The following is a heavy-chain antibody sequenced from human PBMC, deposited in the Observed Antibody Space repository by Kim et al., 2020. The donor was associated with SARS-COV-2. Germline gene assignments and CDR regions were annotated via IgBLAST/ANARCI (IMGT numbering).Heavy chain of an antibody. CDR1: GGSISSSSYY. J-gene: IGHJ4*02. V-gene: IGHV4-39*01. CDR3: ARQSSSSWYNRGHYFDY. Sequence: SETLSLTCTVSGGSISSSSYYWGWIRQPPGKGLEWIGSIYYSGSTYYNPSLKSRVTISVDTSKNQFSLKLSSVTAADTAVYYCARQSSSSWYNRGHYFDYWGQGTLVTVSS. D-gene: IGHD6-13*01. CDR2: IYYSGST.